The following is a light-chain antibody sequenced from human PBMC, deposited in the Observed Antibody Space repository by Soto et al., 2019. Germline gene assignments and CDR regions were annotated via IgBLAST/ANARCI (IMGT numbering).Light chain of an antibody. J-gene: IGKJ1*01. V-gene: IGKV1-8*01. Sequence: AIRLTQSPSSFSASTGDRVTITCRASQGISSYLAWYQQKPGKAPKLLIYAASTLQSGVPSRFSGSGSGTDFTLTISCLQSEDFATYYCQQYYSYPHVAFXQGTKVDIK. CDR3: QQYYSYPHVA. CDR2: AAS. CDR1: QGISSY.